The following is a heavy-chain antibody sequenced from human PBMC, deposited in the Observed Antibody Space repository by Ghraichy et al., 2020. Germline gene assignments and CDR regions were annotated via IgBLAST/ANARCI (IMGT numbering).Heavy chain of an antibody. CDR2: ISAYNGNT. J-gene: IGHJ2*01. D-gene: IGHD6-19*01. CDR3: ARDIPHQWLGLRYFDL. Sequence: ASAKVSCKASGYTFTSYGISWVRQAPGQGLEWMGWISAYNGNTNYAQKLQGRVTMTTDTSTSTAYMELRSLRSDDTAVYYCARDIPHQWLGLRYFDLWGRGTLVTVSS. V-gene: IGHV1-18*01. CDR1: GYTFTSYG.